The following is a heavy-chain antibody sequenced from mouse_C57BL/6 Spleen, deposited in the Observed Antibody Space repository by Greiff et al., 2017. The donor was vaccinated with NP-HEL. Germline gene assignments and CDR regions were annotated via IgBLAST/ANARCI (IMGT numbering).Heavy chain of an antibody. D-gene: IGHD1-1*01. CDR2: INPNNGGT. V-gene: IGHV1-22*01. CDR1: GYTFTDYN. Sequence: EVKLMESGPELVKPGASVKMSCKASGYTFTDYNMHWVKQSHGKSLEWIGYINPNNGGTSYNQKFKGKATLTVNKSSSTAYMELRSLTSEDSAVYYCARKEDYYGSSDYFDYWGQGTTLTVSS. CDR3: ARKEDYYGSSDYFDY. J-gene: IGHJ2*01.